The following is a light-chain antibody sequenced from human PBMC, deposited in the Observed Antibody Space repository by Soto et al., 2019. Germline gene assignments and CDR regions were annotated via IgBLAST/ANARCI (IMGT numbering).Light chain of an antibody. Sequence: DIQMTQSPSTLSASVGDRVTITCRASQGISSWLAWYQQKPGKAPKLLISKVSSLESGVPSSFSGSGSGTEFTLTISSLQPDYFATYYCQQYNSYPRTFGQGTKVEIK. CDR3: QQYNSYPRT. V-gene: IGKV1-5*03. CDR2: KVS. CDR1: QGISSW. J-gene: IGKJ1*01.